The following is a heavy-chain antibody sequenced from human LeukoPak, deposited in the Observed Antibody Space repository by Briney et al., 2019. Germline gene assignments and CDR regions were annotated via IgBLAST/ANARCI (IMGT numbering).Heavy chain of an antibody. D-gene: IGHD3-10*01. J-gene: IGHJ4*02. CDR2: INPSGGST. V-gene: IGHV1-46*01. CDR1: GYTFTSCY. Sequence: ASVKVSCKASGYTFTSCYMHWVRQAPGQGLEWMGIINPSGGSTSYAQKFQGRVTMTRDTSTSTVYMELSSLRSEDTAVYYCARDQAKGLVLGYYDYWGQGTLVTVSS. CDR3: ARDQAKGLVLGYYDY.